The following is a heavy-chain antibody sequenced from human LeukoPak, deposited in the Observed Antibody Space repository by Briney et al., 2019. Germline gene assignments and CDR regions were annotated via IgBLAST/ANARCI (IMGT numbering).Heavy chain of an antibody. Sequence: SETLSLTCTVSGGSISSGGYYWSWIRQPPGKGLEWIGYIYHSGSTYYNPSLKSRVTISVDTSKNQFSLKLSSVTAADTAVYYCARDLRYSSGWYFDYWGQGTLVTVSS. CDR3: ARDLRYSSGWYFDY. CDR1: GGSISSGGYY. D-gene: IGHD6-19*01. J-gene: IGHJ4*02. V-gene: IGHV4-30-2*01. CDR2: IYHSGST.